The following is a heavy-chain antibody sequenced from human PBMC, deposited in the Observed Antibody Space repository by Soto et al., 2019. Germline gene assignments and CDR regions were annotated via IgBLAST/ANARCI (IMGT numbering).Heavy chain of an antibody. D-gene: IGHD6-19*01. V-gene: IGHV3-74*01. Sequence: QTWGSLRFSCAASGFTFISYWMHWVRQAPGKGLVWVSRINSDGSSTSYADSVKGRFTISRDNAKNTLYLQMNSLRAEDTAVYYCARPGQWLARNWFDPWGQGTLVTVSS. J-gene: IGHJ5*02. CDR2: INSDGSST. CDR3: ARPGQWLARNWFDP. CDR1: GFTFISYW.